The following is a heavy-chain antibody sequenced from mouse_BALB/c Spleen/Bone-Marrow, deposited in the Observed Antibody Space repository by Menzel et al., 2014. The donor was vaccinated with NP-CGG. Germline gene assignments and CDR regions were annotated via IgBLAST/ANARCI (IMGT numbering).Heavy chain of an antibody. CDR1: GYTFTSYW. CDR3: ARNWVYLDY. D-gene: IGHD4-1*01. V-gene: IGHV1-69*02. J-gene: IGHJ2*01. Sequence: QVQLKESGAELVKPGAPVKLSCKASGYTFTSYWMNWVKQRPGRGLEWIGRIDPSDSETHYNQKFKDKATLTVDKSSSTAYIQLSSLTSEDSAVYYCARNWVYLDYWGQGTPRTVSS. CDR2: IDPSDSET.